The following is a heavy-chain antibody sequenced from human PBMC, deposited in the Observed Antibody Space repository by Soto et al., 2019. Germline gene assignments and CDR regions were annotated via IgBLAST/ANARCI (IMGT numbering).Heavy chain of an antibody. J-gene: IGHJ4*02. V-gene: IGHV3-43*01. Sequence: EVQLVESGGVVVQPGGSLRLSCAASGFTFDDYTMHWVRQAPGKGLEWVSLISWDGGSTYYADSVKGRITISRDNSKNSLYLQRNSARTEDTALYSWAKDMDCSCGSCYGFDYWGQGTLVTVSS. CDR1: GFTFDDYT. CDR3: AKDMDCSCGSCYGFDY. CDR2: ISWDGGST. D-gene: IGHD2-15*01.